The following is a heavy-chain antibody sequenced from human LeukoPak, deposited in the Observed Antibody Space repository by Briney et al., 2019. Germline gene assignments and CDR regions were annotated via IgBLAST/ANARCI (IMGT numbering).Heavy chain of an antibody. CDR3: ARHEYSGSYYGLSWFDP. Sequence: PSETLSLTCTVSGGSISSSGYYWGWIRQPPSKRLVRIASIYYIGSTYYNPSLKSRVTISVDTSKNQLYLKLSFQTAADTAVYYCARHEYSGSYYGLSWFDPWGQGTLVTVSS. J-gene: IGHJ5*02. CDR1: GGSISSSGYY. D-gene: IGHD1-26*01. V-gene: IGHV4-39*01. CDR2: IYYIGST.